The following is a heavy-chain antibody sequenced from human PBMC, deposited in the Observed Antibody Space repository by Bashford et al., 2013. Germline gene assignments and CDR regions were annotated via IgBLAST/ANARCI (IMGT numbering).Heavy chain of an antibody. V-gene: IGHV1-18*01. Sequence: ASVKVSCKASGYTFTSYGISWVRQAPGQGLEWMGWISAYNGNTNYAQKLQGRVTMTTDTSTSTAYMELRSLRSDDTAVYYCARDTGYSNYGLRFDYWGQGTLVTVSS. CDR1: GYTFTSYG. D-gene: IGHD4-11*01. CDR2: ISAYNGNT. CDR3: ARDTGYSNYGLRFDY. J-gene: IGHJ4*02.